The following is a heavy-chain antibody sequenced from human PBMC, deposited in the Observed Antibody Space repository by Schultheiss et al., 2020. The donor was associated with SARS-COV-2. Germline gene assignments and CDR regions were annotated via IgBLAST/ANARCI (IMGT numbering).Heavy chain of an antibody. D-gene: IGHD2-2*01. J-gene: IGHJ5*02. CDR1: GFTFTDAW. Sequence: GGSLRLSCAASGFTFTDAWMNWVRQAPGKGLEWVGRIKSKTDGGTTDYAAPVKGRFTISRDDSKNTLYLQMNSLKTEDTAVYYCTTVPARPHDWFDPWGQGTLVTVSS. CDR2: IKSKTDGGTT. CDR3: TTVPARPHDWFDP. V-gene: IGHV3-15*07.